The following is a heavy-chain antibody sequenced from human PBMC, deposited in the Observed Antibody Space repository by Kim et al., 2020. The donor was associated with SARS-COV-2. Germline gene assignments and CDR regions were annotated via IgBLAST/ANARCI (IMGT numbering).Heavy chain of an antibody. J-gene: IGHJ4*02. CDR3: ATYFAYCGGDCYSFDY. D-gene: IGHD2-21*02. CDR1: GYTLTELS. CDR2: FDPEDGET. V-gene: IGHV1-24*01. Sequence: ASVKVSCKVSGYTLTELSMHWVRQAPGKGLEWMGGFDPEDGETIYAQKFQGRVTMTEDTSTDTAYMELRSLRSEDTAVYYCATYFAYCGGDCYSFDYWGQGTLVTVSS.